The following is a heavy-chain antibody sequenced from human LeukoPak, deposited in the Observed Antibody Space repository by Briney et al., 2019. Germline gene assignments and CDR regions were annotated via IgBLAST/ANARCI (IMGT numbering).Heavy chain of an antibody. CDR3: ARQYISGQWYFDY. CDR1: GFTFSSHG. J-gene: IGHJ4*02. V-gene: IGHV3-23*01. Sequence: GGTLRLSCAASGFTFSSHGMSWVRQAPGKGLEWVSTISGSGGSTYYADSVKGRFTISRDNSKNTLYLQMNSLRAEDTAVYYCARQYISGQWYFDYWGQGTLVTASS. CDR2: ISGSGGST. D-gene: IGHD5-18*01.